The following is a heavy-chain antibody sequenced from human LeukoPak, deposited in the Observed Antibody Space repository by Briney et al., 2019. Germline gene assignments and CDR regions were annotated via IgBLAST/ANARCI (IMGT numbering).Heavy chain of an antibody. V-gene: IGHV4-39*01. CDR1: GGSISSSSYY. D-gene: IGHD5-24*01. CDR3: ARHRWLQPFDY. CDR2: IYYSGST. J-gene: IGHJ4*02. Sequence: PSETLSLTCTVSGGSISSSSYYWGWIRQPPGKGLEWIGSIYYSGSTYYNPSLKSRVTISVDTSKNQFSLKLSSVTAADTAVYYCARHRWLQPFDYWGQGTLVTVSS.